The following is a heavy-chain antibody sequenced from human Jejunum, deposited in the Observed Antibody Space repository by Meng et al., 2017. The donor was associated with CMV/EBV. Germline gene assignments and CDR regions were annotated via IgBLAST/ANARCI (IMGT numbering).Heavy chain of an antibody. V-gene: IGHV3-23*01. CDR1: TFSSYA. J-gene: IGHJ6*02. Sequence: TFSSYAMSWVRQAPGKGLEWVSAISGSGDSTYYADSVKGRFTISRDNSKNTLYLQMNSLRAEDTAVYYCAKALMYSSGYYYYGMDVWGQGTTGTVSS. D-gene: IGHD6-19*01. CDR2: ISGSGDST. CDR3: AKALMYSSGYYYYGMDV.